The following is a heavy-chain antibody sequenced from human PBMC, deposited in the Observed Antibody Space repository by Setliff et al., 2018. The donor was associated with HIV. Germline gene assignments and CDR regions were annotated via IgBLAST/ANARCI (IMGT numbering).Heavy chain of an antibody. V-gene: IGHV1-18*01. CDR1: GYTFSSYA. Sequence: ASVKVSCKPSGYTFSSYAITWVRQAPGQGLEWMGSINLYKDDTHYAQKFQDRVAMTADTSTNTVYMELRSLRPDDTAVYYCARYALCSDDCSDEGADIWGQGTLVTV. CDR3: ARYALCSDDCSDEGADI. CDR2: INLYKDDT. J-gene: IGHJ4*02. D-gene: IGHD2-21*01.